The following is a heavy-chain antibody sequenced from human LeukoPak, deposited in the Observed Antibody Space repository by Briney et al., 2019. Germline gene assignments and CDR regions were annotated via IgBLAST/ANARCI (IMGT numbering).Heavy chain of an antibody. Sequence: GASVKVSCKASGFTFTSSAVQWVRQARGQRLEWIGWIVVGSGNTDYAQKFQERVTITRDMSTGTAYMELSSLRSEDTAVYYCAADFKMATSNWYFDLWGRGTLVTVSS. D-gene: IGHD5-24*01. J-gene: IGHJ2*01. CDR1: GFTFTSSA. CDR2: IVVGSGNT. V-gene: IGHV1-58*01. CDR3: AADFKMATSNWYFDL.